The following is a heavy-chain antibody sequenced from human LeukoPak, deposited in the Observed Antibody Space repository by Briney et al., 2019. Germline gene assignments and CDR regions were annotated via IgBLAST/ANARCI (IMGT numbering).Heavy chain of an antibody. V-gene: IGHV3-23*01. CDR3: ARDYADYVGYFFFDY. D-gene: IGHD4-17*01. CDR2: IRGGGETT. J-gene: IGHJ4*02. Sequence: PGGSLRLSCAASGFTFNNYAMNWLRQAPGKGLEWVSSIRGGGETTYYADSAKGRFTISRDNSQNTLYLQMNSLRAEDTAVYYCARDYADYVGYFFFDYWGQGTLVTVSS. CDR1: GFTFNNYA.